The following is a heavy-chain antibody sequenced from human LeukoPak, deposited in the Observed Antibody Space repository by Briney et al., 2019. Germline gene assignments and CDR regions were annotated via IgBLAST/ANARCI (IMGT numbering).Heavy chain of an antibody. Sequence: AATLSLTCTVAGGFISSYYWSFIRQPAGKGLEWIGYIYYSGSTHYKPSIKSRVTLSLDTPKTQYSLKLSSGTAPDTAVYYCARGRGMDVWGKGTTVTISS. D-gene: IGHD3-10*01. J-gene: IGHJ6*04. V-gene: IGHV4-59*01. CDR3: ARGRGMDV. CDR2: IYYSGST. CDR1: GGFISSYY.